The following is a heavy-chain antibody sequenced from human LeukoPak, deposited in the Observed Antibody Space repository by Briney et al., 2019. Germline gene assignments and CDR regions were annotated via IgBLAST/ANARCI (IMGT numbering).Heavy chain of an antibody. CDR3: ARDRGVTMVRGVIEYYFDY. CDR1: GFTFSNYG. Sequence: GGSLRLSCAASGFTFSNYGMTWVRQAPGEGLEWVSSISTTSTYIYYADSVKGRFTISRDNSKNTLYLQMNSPRAEDTAVYYCARDRGVTMVRGVIEYYFDYWGQGTLVTVSS. V-gene: IGHV3-21*01. CDR2: ISTTSTYI. J-gene: IGHJ4*02. D-gene: IGHD3-10*01.